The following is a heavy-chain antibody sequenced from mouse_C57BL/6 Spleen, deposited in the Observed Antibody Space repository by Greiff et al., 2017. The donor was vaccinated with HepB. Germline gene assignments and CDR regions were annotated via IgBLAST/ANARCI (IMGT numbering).Heavy chain of an antibody. CDR1: GYTFTSYG. Sequence: QVQLKQSGAELARPGASVKLSCKASGYTFTSYGISWVKQRTGQGLEWIGEIYPRSGNTYYNEKFKGKATLTADKSSSTAYMELRSLTSEDSAVYFCARRTTVAPYWYFDVWGTGTTVTVSS. CDR2: IYPRSGNT. D-gene: IGHD1-1*01. J-gene: IGHJ1*03. CDR3: ARRTTVAPYWYFDV. V-gene: IGHV1-81*01.